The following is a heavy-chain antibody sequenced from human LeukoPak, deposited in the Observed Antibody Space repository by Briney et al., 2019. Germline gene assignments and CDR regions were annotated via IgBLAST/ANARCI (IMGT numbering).Heavy chain of an antibody. CDR1: GFTFSSYA. Sequence: GESLRLSCAASGFTFSSYAMSWVRQAPGKGLEWVSAISGSGGSTYYADSVKGRFTISRDNSKNTLYLQMNSLRAEDTAVYYCARFELLYDAFDIWGQGTMVTVSS. D-gene: IGHD3-10*01. V-gene: IGHV3-23*01. CDR3: ARFELLYDAFDI. CDR2: ISGSGGST. J-gene: IGHJ3*02.